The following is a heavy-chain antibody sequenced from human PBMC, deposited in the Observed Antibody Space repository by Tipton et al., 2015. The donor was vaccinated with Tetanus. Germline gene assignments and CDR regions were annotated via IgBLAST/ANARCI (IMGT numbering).Heavy chain of an antibody. V-gene: IGHV3-33*01. CDR2: SWYDGTDK. Sequence: CAASGFIFSSYGIHWVRQAPGKGLEWLAVSWYDGTDKYYADSVKGRFTISRDNSKNTLYLQMNSLRAEDTALYYCAREADCSGGSCFSGDFDTWGQGTRVTVSS. CDR1: GFIFSSYG. J-gene: IGHJ4*02. CDR3: AREADCSGGSCFSGDFDT. D-gene: IGHD2-15*01.